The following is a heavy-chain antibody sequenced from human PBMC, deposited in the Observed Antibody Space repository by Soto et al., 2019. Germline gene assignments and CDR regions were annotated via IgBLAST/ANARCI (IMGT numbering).Heavy chain of an antibody. J-gene: IGHJ6*02. CDR3: AKGSDRYCSSTSCRTYYYYYGMDV. CDR1: GFTFSSYA. D-gene: IGHD2-2*01. V-gene: IGHV3-23*01. Sequence: GGSLRLSCAASGFTFSSYAMSWVRQAPGKGLEWVSAISGSGGSTYYADSVKGRFTISRDNSKNTLYLQMNSLRAEDTAVYYCAKGSDRYCSSTSCRTYYYYYGMDVWGQGTTVTVSS. CDR2: ISGSGGST.